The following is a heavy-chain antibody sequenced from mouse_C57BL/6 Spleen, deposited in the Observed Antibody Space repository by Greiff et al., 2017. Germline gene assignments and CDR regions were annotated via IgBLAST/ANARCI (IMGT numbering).Heavy chain of an antibody. CDR3: TRASSYGWFAY. V-gene: IGHV6-6*01. CDR2: IRNKANNHAT. CDR1: GFTFSDAW. D-gene: IGHD1-1*01. Sequence: DVHLVESGGGLVQPGGSMKLSCAASGFTFSDAWMDWVRQSPEKGLEWVAEIRNKANNHATYYAESVKGRFTISRDDSKSSVYLQMNSVRAEDTGIYYCTRASSYGWFAYWGQGTLVTVSA. J-gene: IGHJ3*01.